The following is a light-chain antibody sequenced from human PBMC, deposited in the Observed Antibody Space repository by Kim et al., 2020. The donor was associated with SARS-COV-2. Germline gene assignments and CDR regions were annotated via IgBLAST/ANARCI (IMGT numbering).Light chain of an antibody. CDR3: NPRDSSDHRV. V-gene: IGLV3-19*01. J-gene: IGLJ3*02. Sequence: SSELTQDPAVSVALGQTVRITCQGDSLRSYYASWYQQKPGQAPVLVIYGKNNRPSGIPDRFSGSSSGNTASLTITGAQAEDEADYYCNPRDSSDHRVFGG. CDR2: GKN. CDR1: SLRSYY.